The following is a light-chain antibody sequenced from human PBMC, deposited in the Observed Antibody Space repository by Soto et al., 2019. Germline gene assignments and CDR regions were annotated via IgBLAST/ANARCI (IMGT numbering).Light chain of an antibody. CDR2: AAS. J-gene: IGKJ3*01. CDR3: RHYRRPRFT. V-gene: IGKV3-20*01. CDR1: QNVTNSN. Sequence: VLTQSPGTLSVSPGQRGTLSCRASQNVTNSNLAWYQQKPGQAPKLLIYAASTRATGIPERFSGSGSGTDFTLTISRLEPEDFGVYYCRHYRRPRFTFGPGTKVD.